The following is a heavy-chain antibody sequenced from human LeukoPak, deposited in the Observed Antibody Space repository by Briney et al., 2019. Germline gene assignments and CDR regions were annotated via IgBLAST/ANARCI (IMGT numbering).Heavy chain of an antibody. CDR1: GDSISSGTYY. Sequence: NSSQTLSLTCTVSGDSISSGTYYWSWIRQPAGKGLEWIGRIYTSATTNYNPSLKSRVTISVDTSKNQFSLKLSSVTAADTAVYYCASGIMILTGTLSLNAFDIWGQGTMVTVSS. D-gene: IGHD1-7*01. CDR2: IYTSATT. J-gene: IGHJ3*02. CDR3: ASGIMILTGTLSLNAFDI. V-gene: IGHV4-61*02.